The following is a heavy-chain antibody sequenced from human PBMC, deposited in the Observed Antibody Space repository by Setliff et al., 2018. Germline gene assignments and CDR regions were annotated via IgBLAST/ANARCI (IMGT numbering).Heavy chain of an antibody. CDR1: GDSISRSSYY. CDR3: ARATGFGELFL. V-gene: IGHV4-61*09. J-gene: IGHJ4*02. Sequence: SETLSLTCNVSGDSISRSSYYWSWIRQPAGKGLEWIGQIYTRGSTNENPSLKSRVTISVDTSKNQVFLRLTSVTAADTAVYYCARATGFGELFLWGQGTLVTVSS. CDR2: IYTRGST. D-gene: IGHD4-17*01.